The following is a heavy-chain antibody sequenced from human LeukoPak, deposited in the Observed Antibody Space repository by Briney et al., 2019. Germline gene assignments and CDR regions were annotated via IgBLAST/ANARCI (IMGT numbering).Heavy chain of an antibody. CDR1: GYTLTELS. CDR3: ATVPPPYVVVPAAISDP. D-gene: IGHD2-2*01. CDR2: FDPEDGET. V-gene: IGHV1-24*01. Sequence: ASVKVSCKVSGYTLTELSMHWVRQVPGKGLEWMGGFDPEDGETIYAQKFQGRVTMTEDTSTDTAYMELSSLRSEDTAVYYCATVPPPYVVVPAAISDPWGQGTLVTVSS. J-gene: IGHJ5*02.